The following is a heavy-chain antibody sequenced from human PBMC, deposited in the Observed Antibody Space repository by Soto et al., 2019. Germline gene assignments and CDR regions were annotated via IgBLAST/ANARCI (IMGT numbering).Heavy chain of an antibody. CDR1: GYTFTGYY. Sequence: QVQLVQSGAEVKKPGASVKVSCKASGYTFTGYYMHWVRQAPGQGLEWMGWINPNSGGTNYAQKFQGWVTMTRDTSISTAYMELSRLRSDDTAVYYRARGDCSSTSCYYFDYWGQGTLVTVSS. D-gene: IGHD2-2*01. CDR2: INPNSGGT. J-gene: IGHJ4*02. CDR3: ARGDCSSTSCYYFDY. V-gene: IGHV1-2*04.